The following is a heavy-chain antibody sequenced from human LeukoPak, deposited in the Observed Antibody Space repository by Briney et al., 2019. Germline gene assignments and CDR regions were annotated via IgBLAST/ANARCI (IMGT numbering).Heavy chain of an antibody. CDR1: SGSISSYY. CDR2: INHSGST. V-gene: IGHV4-34*01. J-gene: IGHJ4*02. CDR3: ARGGVLRYFGGLYGFDY. D-gene: IGHD3-9*01. Sequence: SETLSLTCTVSSGSISSYYWSWIRQPPGKGLEWIGEINHSGSTNYNPSLKSRVTISVDTSKNQFSLKLSSVTAADTAVYYCARGGVLRYFGGLYGFDYWGQGTLVTVSS.